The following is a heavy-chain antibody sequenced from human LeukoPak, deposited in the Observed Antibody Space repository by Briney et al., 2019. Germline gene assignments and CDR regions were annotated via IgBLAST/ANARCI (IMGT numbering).Heavy chain of an antibody. Sequence: GGSLRLACAASGFTFSTYWMSWVRQAPGKGLELVANIKQDGSEKYYVDSVKGRFTISRDNAKNSLYLQVNSLRAEATAVYYCARNQRRLDYWGQGTLVTVSS. CDR2: IKQDGSEK. D-gene: IGHD1-14*01. J-gene: IGHJ4*02. CDR1: GFTFSTYW. V-gene: IGHV3-7*01. CDR3: ARNQRRLDY.